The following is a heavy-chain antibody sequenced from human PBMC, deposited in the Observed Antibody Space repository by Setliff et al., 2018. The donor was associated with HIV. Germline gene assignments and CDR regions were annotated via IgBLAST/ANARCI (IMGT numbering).Heavy chain of an antibody. CDR1: DASINSNNYY. J-gene: IGHJ5*02. CDR3: SRLTRSSSNSYKGRFDP. Sequence: NPSETLSLTCSISDASINSNNYYWVWIRQTPGKGLEWIGSIYYSGTAYYNPSLKSRLIISVDTSKNQFSLNLSSMSAADTAVYFCSRLTRSSSNSYKGRFDPWGQGTLVTV. CDR2: IYYSGTA. V-gene: IGHV4-39*01. D-gene: IGHD2-15*01.